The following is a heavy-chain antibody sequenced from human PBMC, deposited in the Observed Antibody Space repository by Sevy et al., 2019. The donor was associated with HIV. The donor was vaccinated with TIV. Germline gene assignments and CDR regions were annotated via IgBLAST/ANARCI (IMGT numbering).Heavy chain of an antibody. Sequence: GGSLRLSCAASGFSFSAYWMNWVRQAPGKGLEWVANIKPDGSDKHYVDSAEGRFTISGDNAKNSLYLQMNSLRVEDTAMSYCAQETFGRFDSWGQGTLVTVSS. D-gene: IGHD1-26*01. CDR2: IKPDGSDK. J-gene: IGHJ4*02. CDR3: AQETFGRFDS. V-gene: IGHV3-7*01. CDR1: GFSFSAYW.